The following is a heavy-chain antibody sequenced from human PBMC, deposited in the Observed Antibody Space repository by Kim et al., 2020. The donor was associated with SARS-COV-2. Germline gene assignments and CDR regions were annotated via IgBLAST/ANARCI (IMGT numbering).Heavy chain of an antibody. V-gene: IGHV4-30-4*01. Sequence: SETLSLTCTVSGGSISSGDYYWSWIRQPPGKGLEWIGYIYYSGSTYYNPSLKSRVTISVDTSKNQFSLKLSSVTAADTAVYYCARAVVWNWYFDLWGRGTLVTVSS. D-gene: IGHD2-15*01. CDR2: IYYSGST. J-gene: IGHJ2*01. CDR1: GGSISSGDYY. CDR3: ARAVVWNWYFDL.